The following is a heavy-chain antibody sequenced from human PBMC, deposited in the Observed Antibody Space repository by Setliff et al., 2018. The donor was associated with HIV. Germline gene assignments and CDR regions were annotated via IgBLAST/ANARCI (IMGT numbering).Heavy chain of an antibody. CDR3: AKDQAIVPTAIDY. Sequence: PGESLRLSCAASGFTFSSYAMSWVRQAPGKGLEWVSSITGSGGNTYYADSVKGRFTISRDNSRNTLYLQMKSLRAEDTAVYYCAKDQAIVPTAIDYWGQETLVTVSS. CDR2: ITGSGGNT. D-gene: IGHD2-2*01. CDR1: GFTFSSYA. V-gene: IGHV3-23*01. J-gene: IGHJ4*02.